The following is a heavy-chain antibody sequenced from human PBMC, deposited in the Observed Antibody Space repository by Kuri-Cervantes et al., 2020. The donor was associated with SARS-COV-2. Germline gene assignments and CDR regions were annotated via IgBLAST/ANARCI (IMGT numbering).Heavy chain of an antibody. CDR1: GYTFTSYY. D-gene: IGHD2-2*01. J-gene: IGHJ4*02. CDR3: ARVVVVPAATEKQWLVWRLHDY. V-gene: IGHV1-46*01. CDR2: INPSGGST. Sequence: ASVKVSCKASGYTFTSYYMHWVRQAPGQGLEWMGIINPSGGSTSYAQKFQGRVTMTRDTSTSTVYMELSSLRAEDTAVYYCARVVVVPAATEKQWLVWRLHDYWGQGTLVTDSS.